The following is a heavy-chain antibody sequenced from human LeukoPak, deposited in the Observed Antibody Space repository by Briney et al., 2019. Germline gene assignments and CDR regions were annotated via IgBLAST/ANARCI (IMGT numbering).Heavy chain of an antibody. J-gene: IGHJ3*02. CDR2: IIPIFGTA. D-gene: IGHD3-10*01. V-gene: IGHV1-69*13. CDR1: GYTFTSYY. CDR3: GRLITMVRGAYIGPYDAFDI. Sequence: SVKVSCKASGYTFTSYYMHWVRQAPGQGLEWMGGIIPIFGTANYAQKFQGRVTITADESTSTAYMELSSLRSEDTAVYYCGRLITMVRGAYIGPYDAFDIWGQGTMVTVSS.